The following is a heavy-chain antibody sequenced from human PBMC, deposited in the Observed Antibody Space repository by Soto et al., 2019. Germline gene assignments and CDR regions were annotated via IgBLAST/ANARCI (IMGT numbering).Heavy chain of an antibody. J-gene: IGHJ5*02. CDR3: AKDLHPHYCSSTSCFRGFDP. CDR2: ISYDGSNK. V-gene: IGHV3-30*18. Sequence: QVQLVESGGGVVQPGRSLRLSCAASGFTFSSYGMHWVRQAPGKGLEWVAVISYDGSNKYYADSVKGRFTISRDNSKNTLYLQMNSLRAEDTAVYYCAKDLHPHYCSSTSCFRGFDPWGQGTLVTVSS. CDR1: GFTFSSYG. D-gene: IGHD2-2*01.